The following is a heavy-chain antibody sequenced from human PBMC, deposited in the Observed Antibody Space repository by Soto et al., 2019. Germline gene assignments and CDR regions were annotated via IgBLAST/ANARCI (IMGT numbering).Heavy chain of an antibody. D-gene: IGHD6-13*01. J-gene: IGHJ6*02. Sequence: QVQLVESGGGVVQPGRSLRLSCAASGFTFSSYGMHWVRQAPGKGLEWVAVISNDGSNKYYADSVKGRFTISRDNSKNTLYLQMNSLRAEDTAVYYCAKGRYSSSWYVDYGMDVWGQGTTVTVSS. CDR1: GFTFSSYG. V-gene: IGHV3-30*18. CDR2: ISNDGSNK. CDR3: AKGRYSSSWYVDYGMDV.